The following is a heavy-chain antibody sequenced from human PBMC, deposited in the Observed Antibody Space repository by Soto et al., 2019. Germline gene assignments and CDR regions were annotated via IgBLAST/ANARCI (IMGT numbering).Heavy chain of an antibody. CDR2: LYNTGST. V-gene: IGHV4-39*01. CDR3: ARLRSGPDNGWYWAFDY. CDR1: DGSITRRNFY. D-gene: IGHD6-19*01. Sequence: SETLSLTCTVSDGSITRRNFYWGWIRQAPGEGLEWIGNLYNTGSTYYNPSLKSRVTMSVDTSKNQFYLSLSSVTAADTAVYYCARLRSGPDNGWYWAFDYWGQGTLVTVSS. J-gene: IGHJ4*02.